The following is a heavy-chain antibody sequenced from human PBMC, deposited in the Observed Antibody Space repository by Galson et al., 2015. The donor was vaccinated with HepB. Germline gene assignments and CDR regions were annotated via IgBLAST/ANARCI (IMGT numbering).Heavy chain of an antibody. CDR1: GFTFSNAW. J-gene: IGHJ6*03. Sequence: SLRLSCAASGFTFSNAWMSWVRQAPGKGLEWVGRIKSKTDGGTTDYAAPVKGRFTISRDDSKNTLYLQMNSLKTEDTAVYYCTTDWNNYYYYMDVWGKGTTVTVSS. V-gene: IGHV3-15*01. CDR3: TTDWNNYYYYMDV. CDR2: IKSKTDGGTT. D-gene: IGHD1/OR15-1a*01.